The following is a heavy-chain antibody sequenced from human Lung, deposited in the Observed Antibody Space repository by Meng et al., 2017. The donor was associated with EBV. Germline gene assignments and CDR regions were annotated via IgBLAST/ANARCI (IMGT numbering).Heavy chain of an antibody. J-gene: IGHJ4*02. CDR3: ARGGWSSSWGN. D-gene: IGHD6-13*01. CDR1: GGSYSGYY. CDR2: INHSGST. Sequence: QVQTRRGGSGLCMPSETLSLICAVYGGSYSGYYWSWHPPPPGKGLEWIGEINHSGSTNYNPSLKSRVTISVDTSKNQFSLKLSSVTAADTAVYYCARGGWSSSWGNWGQGTLVTVSS. V-gene: IGHV4-34*01.